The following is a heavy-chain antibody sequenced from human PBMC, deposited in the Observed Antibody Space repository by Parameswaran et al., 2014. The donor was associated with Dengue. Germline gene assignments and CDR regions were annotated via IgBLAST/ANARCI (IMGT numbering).Heavy chain of an antibody. Sequence: WVRQAPGQRLEWMGWINAGNGNTKYSQKFQGRVTITRDTSASTAYMELSSLRSEDTAVYYCARGFTMVRGVHGDYWGQGTLVTVSS. V-gene: IGHV1-3*01. D-gene: IGHD3-10*01. CDR2: INAGNGNT. CDR3: ARGFTMVRGVHGDY. J-gene: IGHJ4*02.